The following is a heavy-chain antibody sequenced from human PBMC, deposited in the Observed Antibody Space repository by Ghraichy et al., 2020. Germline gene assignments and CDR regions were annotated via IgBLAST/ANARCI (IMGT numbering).Heavy chain of an antibody. D-gene: IGHD3-22*01. CDR2: ISYSGST. CDR1: GASISSYY. V-gene: IGHV4-59*12. Sequence: SETLSLTCSVSGASISSYYWSWIRQPPGKGLEWIGYISYSGSTNYNPSLKSRVTISEDTSKNQFSLKLSSVTAADTAVYYCARGKDSSGYYYATYDYWGQGTLVTVSS. CDR3: ARGKDSSGYYYATYDY. J-gene: IGHJ4*02.